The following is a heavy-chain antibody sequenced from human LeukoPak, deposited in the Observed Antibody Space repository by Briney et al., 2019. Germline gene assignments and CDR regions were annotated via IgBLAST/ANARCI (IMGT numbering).Heavy chain of an antibody. CDR1: GGTFSSYT. V-gene: IGHV1-69*02. CDR2: IIPILGIA. CDR3: AILAYCGGDCYWADY. D-gene: IGHD2-21*02. Sequence: ASVKVSCKASGGTFSSYTISWVRQAPGQGLEWMGRIIPILGIANYAQKFQGRVTITADKSTSTAYMELSSLRSEDTAVYCCAILAYCGGDCYWADYWGQGTLVTVSS. J-gene: IGHJ4*02.